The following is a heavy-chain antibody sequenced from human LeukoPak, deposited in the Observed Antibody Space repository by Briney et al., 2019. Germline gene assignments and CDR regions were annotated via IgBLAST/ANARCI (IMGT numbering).Heavy chain of an antibody. CDR1: GFTFSSYG. CDR3: AKDLARSTTVTNFDY. CDR2: IWYDGSNK. V-gene: IGHV3-33*06. J-gene: IGHJ4*02. Sequence: GRSLRLSCAASGFTFSSYGMHWVRQAPGKGLEWVAVIWYDGSNKYYADSVKGRFTISRDNSKNTLYLQMNSLRAEDTAVYYCAKDLARSTTVTNFDYWGQGTLVTVSS. D-gene: IGHD4-11*01.